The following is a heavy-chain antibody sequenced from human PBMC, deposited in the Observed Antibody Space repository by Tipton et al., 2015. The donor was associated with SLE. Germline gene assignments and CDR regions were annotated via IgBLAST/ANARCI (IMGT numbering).Heavy chain of an antibody. CDR3: ARESWFGDCDAFDI. D-gene: IGHD3-10*01. CDR2: IYYSGST. CDR1: GGSISSGSYY. Sequence: TLSLTCTVSGGSISSGSYYWSWIRQPPGKGLEWIGYIYYSGSTNYNPSLKSRVTISVDTSKNQFSLKLSSVTAADTAVYYCARESWFGDCDAFDIWGQGTMVTVSS. J-gene: IGHJ3*02. V-gene: IGHV4-61*01.